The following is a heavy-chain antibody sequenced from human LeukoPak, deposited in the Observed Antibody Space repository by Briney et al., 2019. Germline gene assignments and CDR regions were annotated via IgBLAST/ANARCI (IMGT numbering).Heavy chain of an antibody. CDR2: ITSSSSYI. Sequence: GGSLRLSCVVSEFTLSSYAMSWVRQAPGKGLEWGSSITSSSSYIYYADSLKGRFTTTRGNAKNSLYLQMNSLRAEDTAVYYCARDLLYYDSSGGDYWGQGTLVTVSS. D-gene: IGHD3-22*01. CDR3: ARDLLYYDSSGGDY. J-gene: IGHJ4*02. CDR1: EFTLSSYA. V-gene: IGHV3-21*01.